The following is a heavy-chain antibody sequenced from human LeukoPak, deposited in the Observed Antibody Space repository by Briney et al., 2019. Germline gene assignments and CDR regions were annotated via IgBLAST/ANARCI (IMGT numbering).Heavy chain of an antibody. D-gene: IGHD6-13*01. CDR2: ISPSGDKT. J-gene: IGHJ4*02. CDR3: AKADPSGIAAAGTEDY. CDR1: GFTFSNYA. Sequence: GGSLRLSCAASGFTFSNYAMSWVRQAPGKGLEWVSAISPSGDKTYYADSVKGRFTISRDNSKNTLYLQMNSLRAEDTAVYYCAKADPSGIAAAGTEDYWGQGTLVTVSS. V-gene: IGHV3-23*01.